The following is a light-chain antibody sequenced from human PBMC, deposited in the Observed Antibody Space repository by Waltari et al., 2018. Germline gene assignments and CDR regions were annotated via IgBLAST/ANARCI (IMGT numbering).Light chain of an antibody. Sequence: DIQMTQSPSSLSACVGDRVTITCRASQSITNYLNWYQEKPGKAPKLLIYAASGLQGGVPSRFSGSGSGTDFTLTISSLQAEDFATYYCQQSYSTPYTFGQGTKLEIK. J-gene: IGKJ2*01. CDR1: QSITNY. V-gene: IGKV1-39*01. CDR2: AAS. CDR3: QQSYSTPYT.